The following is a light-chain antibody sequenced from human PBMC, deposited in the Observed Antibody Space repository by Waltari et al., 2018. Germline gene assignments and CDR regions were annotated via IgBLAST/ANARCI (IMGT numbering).Light chain of an antibody. CDR1: SSNIGAGYD. CDR3: QSYDSSLGGSV. J-gene: IGLJ2*01. Sequence: QSVLTQPPSVSAAPGQRVTISCTGSSSNIGAGYDVNWYQQLPGKAPKLLIPGNHNPPSGVPDLISGSKSGTSASLAITGLQAEDEADYYCQSYDSSLGGSVIGGGPQLTVL. CDR2: GNH. V-gene: IGLV1-40*01.